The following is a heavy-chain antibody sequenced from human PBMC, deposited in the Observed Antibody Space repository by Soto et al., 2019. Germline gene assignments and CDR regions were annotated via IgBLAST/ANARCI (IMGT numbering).Heavy chain of an antibody. D-gene: IGHD3-10*01. CDR1: VFTFTSYG. CDR3: ARETYYFGSGTYDDGMDV. CDR2: ISIYNDNT. Sequence: XSVKVSGKASVFTFTSYGISWVRQAPGQGLERMAWISIYNDNTKYAQKFQGRITMTTDTSTSTAYMELRSLRSDDTAVYYCARETYYFGSGTYDDGMDVWGQGTTVTVSS. V-gene: IGHV1-18*04. J-gene: IGHJ6*02.